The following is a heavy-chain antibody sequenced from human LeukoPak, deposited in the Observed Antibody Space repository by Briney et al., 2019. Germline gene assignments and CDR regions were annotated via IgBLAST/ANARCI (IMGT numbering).Heavy chain of an antibody. CDR3: AGPPGAAVLGAYYYGMDV. D-gene: IGHD1-26*01. CDR2: IYYSGST. V-gene: IGHV4-59*01. J-gene: IGHJ6*04. CDR1: GGSISSYY. Sequence: SETLSLTCTVSGGSISSYYWSWIRQPPGKGLEWIGYIYYSGSTNYNPSLKSRVTISVDTSKNQFSLKLSSVTAADTAVYYCAGPPGAAVLGAYYYGMDVWGKGTTVTVSS.